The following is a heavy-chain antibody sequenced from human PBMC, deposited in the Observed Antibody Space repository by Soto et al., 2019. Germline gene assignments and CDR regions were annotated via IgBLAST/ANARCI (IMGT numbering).Heavy chain of an antibody. D-gene: IGHD3-16*02. CDR2: INHSGST. CDR1: GGYFSGFD. Sequence: SETLCLPCAVYGGYFSGFDWSWIRQPPGKGLEWIGEINHSGSTNYNPSLKSRVTISVDTSKNQFSLKLSSVTAADTAVYYCARDLNDYVWGSYPRPLNYGMDVWGQGTTDTVSS. V-gene: IGHV4-34*01. CDR3: ARDLNDYVWGSYPRPLNYGMDV. J-gene: IGHJ6*02.